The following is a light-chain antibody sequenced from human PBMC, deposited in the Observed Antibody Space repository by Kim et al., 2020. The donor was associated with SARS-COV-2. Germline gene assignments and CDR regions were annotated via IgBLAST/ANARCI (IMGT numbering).Light chain of an antibody. V-gene: IGLV3-1*01. J-gene: IGLJ1*01. CDR2: QDS. Sequence: GSVSPGQTASITCSGDKLGDKYACWYQQKPGQSPVLVIYQDSKRPSGIPERFSGSNSGNTATLTISGTQAMDEADYYCQAWDSSTVFGTGTKVTVL. CDR1: KLGDKY. CDR3: QAWDSSTV.